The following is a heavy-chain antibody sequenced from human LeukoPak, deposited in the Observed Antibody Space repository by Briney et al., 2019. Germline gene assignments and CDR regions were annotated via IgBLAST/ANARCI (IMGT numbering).Heavy chain of an antibody. D-gene: IGHD3-3*01. V-gene: IGHV4-34*01. CDR3: ARGLFPDYDFWSGYSTKPTFDY. CDR2: INHSGST. J-gene: IGHJ4*02. Sequence: PSETLSLTCTVSGGSISSYYWSWIRQPPGKGLEWIGEINHSGSTNYNPSLKSRVTISVDTSKNRFSLKLSSVTAADTAVYYCARGLFPDYDFWSGYSTKPTFDYWGQGTLVTVS. CDR1: GGSISSYY.